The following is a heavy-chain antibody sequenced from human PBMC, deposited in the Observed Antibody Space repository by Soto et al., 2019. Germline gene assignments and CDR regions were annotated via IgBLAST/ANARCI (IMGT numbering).Heavy chain of an antibody. V-gene: IGHV5-51*01. CDR3: ARQISFVCDS. Sequence: PXESLKTSCEGASYKLCSAVLVWVRRKPGKGLDWMGIIKPGTSDIIYSPSFRGQVTISADEAANTAFLQWSSLKTSDTAIYYCARQISFVCDSWGQGTLVTVSS. CDR2: IKPGTSDI. CDR1: SYKLCSAV. D-gene: IGHD3-16*01. J-gene: IGHJ4*02.